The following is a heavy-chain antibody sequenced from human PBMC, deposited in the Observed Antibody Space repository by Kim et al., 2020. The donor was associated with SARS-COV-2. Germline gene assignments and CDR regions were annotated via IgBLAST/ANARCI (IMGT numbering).Heavy chain of an antibody. CDR2: ISWNSGSI. J-gene: IGHJ4*02. CDR1: GFTFDDYA. CDR3: AKDNYYDSSGYFNY. V-gene: IGHV3-9*01. D-gene: IGHD3-22*01. Sequence: GGSLRLSCAASGFTFDDYAMHWVRQAPGKGLEWVSGISWNSGSIGYADSVKGLFTISRDNAKNSLYLQMNSLRAEDTALYYCAKDNYYDSSGYFNYWGQGTLVTVSS.